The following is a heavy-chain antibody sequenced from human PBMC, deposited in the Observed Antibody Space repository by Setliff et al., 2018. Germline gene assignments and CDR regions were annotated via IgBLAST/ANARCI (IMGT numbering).Heavy chain of an antibody. D-gene: IGHD3-10*01. J-gene: IGHJ4*02. CDR2: ISGSSSNFI. CDR3: ARDSSHFIRVLDS. Sequence: PGGSLRLSCAASGFTFSASTMNWVRQAPGKGLEWVSSISGSSSNFIYYADSVKGRFTISRDNAKNPLFLQMDNLRAEDTAQYFCARDSSHFIRVLDSWGQGTLVTVSS. CDR1: GFTFSAST. V-gene: IGHV3-21*01.